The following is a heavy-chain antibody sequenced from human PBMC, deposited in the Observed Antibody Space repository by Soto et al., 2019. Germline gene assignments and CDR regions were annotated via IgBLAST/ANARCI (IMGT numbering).Heavy chain of an antibody. CDR1: GFTFSSYA. V-gene: IGHV3-23*01. J-gene: IGHJ4*02. Sequence: EVQLLESGGGLVQPGGSLRLSCAASGFTFSSYAMSWVRQAPGKGLKWVSAISGSGDSTYYADSVKGRFTISRDNSKNTLYLQMNSLRAEDTAVYYCAKVPVSIFGVVIIFDYWGQGTLVTVSS. D-gene: IGHD3-3*01. CDR3: AKVPVSIFGVVIIFDY. CDR2: ISGSGDST.